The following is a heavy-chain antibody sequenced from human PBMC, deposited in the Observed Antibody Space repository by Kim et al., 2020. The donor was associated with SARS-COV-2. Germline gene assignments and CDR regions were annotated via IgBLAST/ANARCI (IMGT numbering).Heavy chain of an antibody. Sequence: SGSNNYNTTLKRRVTISVDTSKTQFSLKLSSVSAADTAVYYCARDLVGFDYWGQGTLVTVSS. D-gene: IGHD2-15*01. J-gene: IGHJ4*02. V-gene: IGHV4-59*01. CDR3: ARDLVGFDY. CDR2: SGSN.